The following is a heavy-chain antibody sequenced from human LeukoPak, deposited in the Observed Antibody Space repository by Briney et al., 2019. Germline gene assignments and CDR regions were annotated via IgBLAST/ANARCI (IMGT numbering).Heavy chain of an antibody. CDR3: VKEIIKGNGWYYFEY. J-gene: IGHJ4*02. CDR2: IYSGGST. V-gene: IGHV3-53*01. CDR1: GFTVSSNY. D-gene: IGHD6-19*01. Sequence: GGSLRLSCAASGFTVSSNYMSWVRQAPGKGLEWVSVIYSGGSTYYTGSVKGRFTISRDNSKNTLYLQMNSLRAEDTAVYYCVKEIIKGNGWYYFEYWGQGTLVTVSS.